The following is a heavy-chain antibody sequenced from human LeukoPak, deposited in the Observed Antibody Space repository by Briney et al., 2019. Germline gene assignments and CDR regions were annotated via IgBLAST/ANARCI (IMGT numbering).Heavy chain of an antibody. J-gene: IGHJ5*02. Sequence: PSETLSLTCTVSGDSISSGGYFWNWIRQPPGKGLEWIGSIYHSGSTYYNPSLKSRVTISVDTSKNQFSLKLSSVTAADTAVYYCAREEGDHGSGSYYNVNWFDPWGQGTLVTVSS. V-gene: IGHV4-38-2*02. CDR3: AREEGDHGSGSYYNVNWFDP. D-gene: IGHD3-10*01. CDR1: GDSISSGGYF. CDR2: IYHSGST.